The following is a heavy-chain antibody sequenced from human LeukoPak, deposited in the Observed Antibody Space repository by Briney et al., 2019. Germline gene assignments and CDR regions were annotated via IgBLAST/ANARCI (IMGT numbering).Heavy chain of an antibody. Sequence: GGSLRLACEASGFTFSSCVMHWVRQAPGKGLEWVAFIRHDESNKFYADSVKGRFTISRDNSKNTLYLQMSSLRAEDTALYYCAKQLVERQQDYYMDVWGKGTSVTVSS. D-gene: IGHD1-1*01. CDR2: IRHDESNK. CDR1: GFTFSSCV. J-gene: IGHJ6*03. CDR3: AKQLVERQQDYYMDV. V-gene: IGHV3-30*02.